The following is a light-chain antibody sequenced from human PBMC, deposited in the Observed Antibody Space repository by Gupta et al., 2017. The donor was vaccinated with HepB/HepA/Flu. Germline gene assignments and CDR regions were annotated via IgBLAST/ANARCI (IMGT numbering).Light chain of an antibody. CDR2: DTS. V-gene: IGLV7-46*01. Sequence: QAVVTQEPSLTVSPGGTVTLTCGPSTGVVTSGHYPFWFQQRPGQAPRTLIYDTSNKNSWTPARFSGSLLGGKAALTLSGAQPEDEADYYCLLSSSGVRVFGGGTRLTVL. CDR3: LLSSSGVRV. J-gene: IGLJ2*01. CDR1: TGVVTSGHY.